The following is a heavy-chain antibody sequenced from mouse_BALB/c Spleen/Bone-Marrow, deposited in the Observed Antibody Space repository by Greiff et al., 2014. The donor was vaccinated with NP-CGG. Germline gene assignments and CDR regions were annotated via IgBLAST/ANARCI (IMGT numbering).Heavy chain of an antibody. CDR2: NYPGSGST. CDR1: GYTFPSYW. Sequence: LQQPGSELVRPGASVKPSCKASGYTFPSYWMHWGKQRPGQGLEWIGNNYPGSGSTNYDEKFKSKATLTVDTSSSTAYMQLSSLTSEDSAVYFCTREDRDWYFDVWGAGTTVTVSS. V-gene: IGHV1S22*01. CDR3: TREDRDWYFDV. J-gene: IGHJ1*01.